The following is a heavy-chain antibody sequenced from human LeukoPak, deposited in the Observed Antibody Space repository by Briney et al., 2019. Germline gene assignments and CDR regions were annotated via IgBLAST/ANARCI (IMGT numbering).Heavy chain of an antibody. CDR2: INPNSGGT. V-gene: IGHV1-2*02. J-gene: IGHJ3*02. Sequence: GASVKVSCKASGYTFTGYYMHWVRQAPGQGLEWMGWINPNSGGTNYAQKFQGRVTMTRDTSISTAYMELSRLRSDDTAVYYCARVGYCSSNSCYVAFDIWGQGTMVTVSS. CDR1: GYTFTGYY. CDR3: ARVGYCSSNSCYVAFDI. D-gene: IGHD2-2*01.